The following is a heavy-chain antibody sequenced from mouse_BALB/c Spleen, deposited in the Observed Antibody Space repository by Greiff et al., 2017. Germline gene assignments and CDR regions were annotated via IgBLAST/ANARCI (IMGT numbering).Heavy chain of an antibody. CDR2: ISNGGGST. Sequence: EVQGVESGGGLVQPGGSLKLSCAASGFTFSSYTMSWVRQTPEKRLEWVAYISNGGGSTYYPDTVKGRFTISRDNAKNTLYLQMSSLKSEDTAMYYCARRGWSLAMDYWGQGTSVTVSS. D-gene: IGHD2-3*01. J-gene: IGHJ4*01. CDR3: ARRGWSLAMDY. CDR1: GFTFSSYT. V-gene: IGHV5-12-2*01.